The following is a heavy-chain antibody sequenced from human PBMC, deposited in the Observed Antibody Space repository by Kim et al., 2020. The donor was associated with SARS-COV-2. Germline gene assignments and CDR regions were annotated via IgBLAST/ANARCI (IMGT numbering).Heavy chain of an antibody. CDR3: AKDKGMATIAFDY. Sequence: ADSVKGRLTISRDNAKNTLYLQMNSRRAEDTAVYYCAKDKGMATIAFDYWGQGTLVTVSS. D-gene: IGHD5-12*01. J-gene: IGHJ4*02. V-gene: IGHV3-30*02.